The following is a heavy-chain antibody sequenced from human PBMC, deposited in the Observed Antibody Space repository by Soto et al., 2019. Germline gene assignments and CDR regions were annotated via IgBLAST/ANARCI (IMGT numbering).Heavy chain of an antibody. CDR3: ARDRCFDGSCYSASDS. Sequence: LRLSCAASGFSFSTYDMDWVRQAPGKAPEWIAHISTTSFTIYYADSVKGRFTISRDNARNSLYLEMKSLRDEDTAVYYCARDRCFDGSCYSASDSWGQGILVTVSS. CDR1: GFSFSTYD. CDR2: ISTTSFTI. J-gene: IGHJ5*01. V-gene: IGHV3-48*02. D-gene: IGHD2-15*01.